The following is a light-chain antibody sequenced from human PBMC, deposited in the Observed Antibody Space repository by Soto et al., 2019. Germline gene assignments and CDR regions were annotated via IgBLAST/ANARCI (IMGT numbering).Light chain of an antibody. CDR2: GAS. CDR1: QSVSSSY. CDR3: QQFGSSLPWT. J-gene: IGKJ1*01. V-gene: IGKV3-20*01. Sequence: EIVLTLSPGTLSLSPRERAPLSCIASQSVSSSYLAWYQQRPGQAPRLLIYGASTRATDIPDRFSGSGSGTDFTLTISRLEPEDFAVYYCQQFGSSLPWTFGQVTKVDIK.